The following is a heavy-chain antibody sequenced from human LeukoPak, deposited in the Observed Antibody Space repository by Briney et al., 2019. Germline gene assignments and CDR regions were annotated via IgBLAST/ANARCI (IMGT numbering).Heavy chain of an antibody. CDR3: ATGESLDY. Sequence: PSETLSRTCTVSGTSISSHYWSWIRQPAGKGLEWIGRLYTSGSTKYNPSLKSRVSMSVDRSKNEFSLKLSSVTAADTAVYFCATGESLDYWGQGTLVTVSS. V-gene: IGHV4-4*07. J-gene: IGHJ4*02. CDR1: GTSISSHY. D-gene: IGHD1-14*01. CDR2: LYTSGST.